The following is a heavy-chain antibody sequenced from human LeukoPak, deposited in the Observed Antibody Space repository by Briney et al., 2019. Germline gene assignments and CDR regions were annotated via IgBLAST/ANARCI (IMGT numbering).Heavy chain of an antibody. Sequence: SVKVSCKASGGTFSSYAISWVRQAPGQGLEWMGRIIPIFGIANYAQKFQGRVTITADKSTSTAYMELNSLRSEDTAVYYCARDGLGNYGMDVWGQGTTVTVSS. CDR2: IIPIFGIA. V-gene: IGHV1-69*04. D-gene: IGHD7-27*01. CDR3: ARDGLGNYGMDV. CDR1: GGTFSSYA. J-gene: IGHJ6*02.